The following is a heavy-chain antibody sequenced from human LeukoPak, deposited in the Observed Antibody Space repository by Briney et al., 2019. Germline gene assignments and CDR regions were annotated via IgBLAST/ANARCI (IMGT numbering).Heavy chain of an antibody. CDR1: GGSFSGYY. CDR3: ARRGYCSSTSCYFLSHYYYYMDV. Sequence: SETLSLTCAVYGGSFSGYYWSWIRQPPGKGLEWIGEINHSGSTNYNPSLKSRVTISVDTSKNQFSLKLSSVTAADTAVYYCARRGYCSSTSCYFLSHYYYYMDVWGKGTTVTVSS. D-gene: IGHD2-2*03. CDR2: INHSGST. J-gene: IGHJ6*03. V-gene: IGHV4-34*01.